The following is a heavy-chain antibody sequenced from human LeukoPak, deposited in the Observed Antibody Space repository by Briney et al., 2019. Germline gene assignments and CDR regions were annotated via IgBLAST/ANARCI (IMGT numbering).Heavy chain of an antibody. CDR1: GFTFSSYG. CDR3: AKGDGYNYYFDY. D-gene: IGHD5-24*01. J-gene: IGHJ4*02. CDR2: ISYDGSNK. V-gene: IGHV3-30*18. Sequence: GGSLRLSCAASGFTFSSYGMHWVRQAPGKGLEWVAVISYDGSNKYYADSVKGRCTISRDNSKNTLYLQMNSLRAEDTAVYCCAKGDGYNYYFDYWGQGTLVTVSS.